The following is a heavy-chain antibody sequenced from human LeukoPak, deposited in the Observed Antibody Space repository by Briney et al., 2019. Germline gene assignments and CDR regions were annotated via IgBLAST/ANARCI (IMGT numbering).Heavy chain of an antibody. CDR3: ARDGEVMSGSWAGTAFDY. Sequence: GSSVKVSCKASGGTFSSYAISWVRQAPGQGLEWVGGIIPIFGTANYAQKFQGRVTITTDESTSTAYMELSSLRSEDTAVYYCARDGEVMSGSWAGTAFDYWGQGTLVTVSS. CDR1: GGTFSSYA. CDR2: IIPIFGTA. D-gene: IGHD1-26*01. J-gene: IGHJ4*02. V-gene: IGHV1-69*05.